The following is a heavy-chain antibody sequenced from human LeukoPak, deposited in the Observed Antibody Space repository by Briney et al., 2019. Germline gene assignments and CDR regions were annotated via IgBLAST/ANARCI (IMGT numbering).Heavy chain of an antibody. CDR1: GFTFSTYV. J-gene: IGHJ4*02. CDR2: IRVGAEYI. Sequence: GGSLRLSCAASGFTFSTYVMNWFRQAPGKGLEWVSTIRVGAEYIFYADSVKGRFTISRDDSNNALYLKMHSLRAEDTALYYCASGPPFLKYFEYWGQGTLVTVSS. V-gene: IGHV3-23*01. CDR3: ASGPPFLKYFEY. D-gene: IGHD3-3*01.